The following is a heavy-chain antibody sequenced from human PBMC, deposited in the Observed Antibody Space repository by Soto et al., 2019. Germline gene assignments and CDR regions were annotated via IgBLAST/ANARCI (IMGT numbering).Heavy chain of an antibody. J-gene: IGHJ5*02. CDR1: GYTLTELS. V-gene: IGHV1-24*01. Sequence: ASVKVSCKVSGYTLTELSMHWVRQAPGKGLEWMGGFDPEDGETIYAQKFQGRVTMTEDTSTDTAYMEPSSLRSEDTAVYYCATGYCSSTSCYKGEKDWFDPWGQGTLVTVSS. D-gene: IGHD2-2*02. CDR2: FDPEDGET. CDR3: ATGYCSSTSCYKGEKDWFDP.